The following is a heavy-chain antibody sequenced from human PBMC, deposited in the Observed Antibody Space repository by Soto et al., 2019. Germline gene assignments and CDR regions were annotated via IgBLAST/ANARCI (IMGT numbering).Heavy chain of an antibody. CDR1: GFTFSSYA. CDR3: AKDAWSWNNDYGDHSEEPDFDY. CDR2: ISGSGGST. J-gene: IGHJ4*02. D-gene: IGHD4-17*01. Sequence: PGGSLRLSCAASGFTFSSYAMSWVRQAPGKGLEWVSAISGSGGSTYYADSVKGRFTISRDNSKNTLYLQMNSLRAEDTAVYYCAKDAWSWNNDYGDHSEEPDFDYWGQGTLVTVSS. V-gene: IGHV3-23*01.